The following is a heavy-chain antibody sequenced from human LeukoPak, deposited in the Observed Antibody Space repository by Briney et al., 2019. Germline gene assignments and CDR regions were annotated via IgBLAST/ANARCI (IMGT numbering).Heavy chain of an antibody. Sequence: TSETLSLTCTVSGGSISSHYWSWIRQPPGKGLEWIGYIYYSGSTNYNPSLKSRVTISVDTSKNQFSLKLSSVTAADTAVYYCARSSDNRSHYIGYWGQGTLVTVSS. D-gene: IGHD2-15*01. J-gene: IGHJ4*02. CDR2: IYYSGST. CDR3: ARSSDNRSHYIGY. CDR1: GGSISSHY. V-gene: IGHV4-59*08.